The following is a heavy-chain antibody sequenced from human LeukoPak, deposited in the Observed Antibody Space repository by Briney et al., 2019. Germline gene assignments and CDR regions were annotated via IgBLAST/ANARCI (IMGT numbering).Heavy chain of an antibody. V-gene: IGHV3-33*06. CDR1: GFTFSSYA. J-gene: IGHJ6*03. CDR3: AKEIRSSSWYGSYYYYYYMDV. Sequence: PGGSLRLSCAASGFTFSSYAMSWVRQAPGKGLEWVAVIWYDGSNKYYADSVKGRFTISRDNSKNTLYLQMNSLRAEDTAVYYCAKEIRSSSWYGSYYYYYYMDVWGKGTTVTVSS. CDR2: IWYDGSNK. D-gene: IGHD6-13*01.